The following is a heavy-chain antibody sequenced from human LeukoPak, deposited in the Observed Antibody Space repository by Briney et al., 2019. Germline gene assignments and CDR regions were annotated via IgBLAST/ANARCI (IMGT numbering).Heavy chain of an antibody. J-gene: IGHJ6*02. CDR1: GYTFSTYG. CDR2: ISGYSGNI. D-gene: IGHD3-10*01. V-gene: IGHV1-18*01. Sequence: GASVKVSCKASGYTFSTYGISWVRQAPGQGLEWMGWISGYSGNIKYAQKLQGRVTMTIDTSTSTADMELRSLRSDDTAVYYCATGLYVLRGADYYDMDVWGRGTTVTVSS. CDR3: ATGLYVLRGADYYDMDV.